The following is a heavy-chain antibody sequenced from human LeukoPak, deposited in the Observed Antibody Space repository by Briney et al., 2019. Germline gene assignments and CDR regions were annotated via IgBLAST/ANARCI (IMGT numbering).Heavy chain of an antibody. CDR1: GFTFSDYY. Sequence: GGSLRLSCAASGFTFSDYYMSWIRQAPGKGLEWVSYISSSGSTIYYADSVKGRFTISRDNAKNSLDLQMNSLRAEDAAVYYCARVRGSYYFDYWGQGTLVTVSS. CDR2: ISSSGSTI. J-gene: IGHJ4*02. V-gene: IGHV3-11*01. D-gene: IGHD2-15*01. CDR3: ARVRGSYYFDY.